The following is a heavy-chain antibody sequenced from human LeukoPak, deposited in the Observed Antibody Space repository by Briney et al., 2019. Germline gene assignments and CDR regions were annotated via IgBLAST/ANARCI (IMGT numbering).Heavy chain of an antibody. J-gene: IGHJ4*02. CDR2: MYYSGST. D-gene: IGHD3-10*01. CDR3: ARGHFYYYGSGTSYYGFDY. V-gene: IGHV4-59*01. CDR1: GGSISNYH. Sequence: PSETLSLTCTVSGGSISNYHWSWIRQAPGKGLEWIGYMYYSGSTNYNPSLKSRVTISVDTSKNQVSLKLSSVTAADTAVYYCARGHFYYYGSGTSYYGFDYWGQGTLVTVSS.